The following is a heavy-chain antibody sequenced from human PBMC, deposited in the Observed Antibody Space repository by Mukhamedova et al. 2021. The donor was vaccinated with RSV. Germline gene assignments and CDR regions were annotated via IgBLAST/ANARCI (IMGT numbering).Heavy chain of an antibody. V-gene: IGHV3-33*06. D-gene: IGHD1-26*01. CDR3: AKDSGAYGVFDS. Sequence: NKYYAESVRGRFTISRDSSKKMLYLQLNSLSDDDTAVYYCAKDSGAYGVFDSWGQGTLFTVS. J-gene: IGHJ4*02. CDR2: NK.